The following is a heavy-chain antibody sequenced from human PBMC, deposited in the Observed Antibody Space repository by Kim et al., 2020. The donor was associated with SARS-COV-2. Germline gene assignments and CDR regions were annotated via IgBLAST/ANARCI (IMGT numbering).Heavy chain of an antibody. CDR2: ISGSGGST. V-gene: IGHV3-23*01. D-gene: IGHD3-10*01. CDR3: AKVHDLLWFGETWNDY. Sequence: GGSLRLSCAASGFTFSSYAMSWVRQAPGKGLEWVSAISGSGGSTYYADSVKGRFTISRDNSKNTLYLQMNSLRAEDTAVYYCAKVHDLLWFGETWNDYWGQGTLVTVSS. CDR1: GFTFSSYA. J-gene: IGHJ4*02.